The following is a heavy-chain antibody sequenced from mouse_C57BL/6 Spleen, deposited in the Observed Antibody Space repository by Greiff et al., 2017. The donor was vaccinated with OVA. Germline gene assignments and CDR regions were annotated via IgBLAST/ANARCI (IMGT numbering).Heavy chain of an antibody. Sequence: QVQLQQSGAELARPGASVKMSCKASGYTFTSYTMHWVKQRPGQGLEWIGYINPSSGYTKYNQKFKDKATLTADKSSSTAYMQLSSLTSEDSAVYYCARGGTTVVATDWYAMDYWGQGTSVTVSS. J-gene: IGHJ4*01. V-gene: IGHV1-4*01. CDR2: INPSSGYT. CDR1: GYTFTSYT. CDR3: ARGGTTVVATDWYAMDY. D-gene: IGHD1-1*01.